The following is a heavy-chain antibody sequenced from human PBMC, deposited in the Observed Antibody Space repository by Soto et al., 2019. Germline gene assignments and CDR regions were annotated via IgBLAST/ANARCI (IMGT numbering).Heavy chain of an antibody. CDR2: IYHSGST. V-gene: IGHV4-4*02. J-gene: IGHJ6*02. CDR3: ASVRGGYYYAMDV. Sequence: SETLSLTCAVSGGSISSSNWWSWVRQPPGKGLEWIGEIYHSGSTNYNQTLKSRVTISVDKSKNQFYLKLSSVTAADTAVYYCASVRGGYYYAMDVWGQGTTVT. D-gene: IGHD3-10*02. CDR1: GGSISSSNW.